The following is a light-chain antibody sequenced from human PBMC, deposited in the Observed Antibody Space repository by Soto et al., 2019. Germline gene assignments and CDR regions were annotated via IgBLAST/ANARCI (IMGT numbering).Light chain of an antibody. CDR2: DVT. J-gene: IGLJ2*01. Sequence: QSALTQPASVSASPGQSITISCTGTSTDIGGFDSVSWYQQHPGKAPKLMLYDVTDRPSGVSNRFSGSKSGDTASLTISGLQAEDEADYYCSSYTTGSTLVFGGGTKLTVL. CDR3: SSYTTGSTLV. CDR1: STDIGGFDS. V-gene: IGLV2-14*01.